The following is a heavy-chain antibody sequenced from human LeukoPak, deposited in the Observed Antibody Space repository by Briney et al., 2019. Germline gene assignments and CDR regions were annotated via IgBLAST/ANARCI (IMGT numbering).Heavy chain of an antibody. Sequence: GGSLRLSCAASGFTFSSYGMHWVRQAPGKGLEWVAFIRYDGSNKYYTDSMKGRFTISRDNSKNTLYLQMNSLRAEDTAVYYCAKDRGGSTWSFDYWGQGTLVTVSS. CDR3: AKDRGGSTWSFDY. CDR2: IRYDGSNK. V-gene: IGHV3-30*02. CDR1: GFTFSSYG. J-gene: IGHJ4*02. D-gene: IGHD6-13*01.